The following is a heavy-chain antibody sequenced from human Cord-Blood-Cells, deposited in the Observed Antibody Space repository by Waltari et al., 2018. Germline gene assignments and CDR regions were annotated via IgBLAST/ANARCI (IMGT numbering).Heavy chain of an antibody. V-gene: IGHV3-53*04. J-gene: IGHJ6*02. CDR2: IYSGGST. CDR3: ARDVEYYGMDV. CDR1: GVPGSCNK. D-gene: IGHD1-1*01. Sequence: EVQLVESGGGLFQHGGSLRLSCAASGVPGSCNKMSRVRQAPGKGLEWVSVIYSGGSTYYADSVKGRFTISRHNSKNTLYLQMNSLRAEDTAVYYCARDVEYYGMDVWGQGTTVTVSS.